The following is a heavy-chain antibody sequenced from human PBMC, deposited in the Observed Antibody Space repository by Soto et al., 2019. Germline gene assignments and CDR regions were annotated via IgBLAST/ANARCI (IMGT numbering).Heavy chain of an antibody. Sequence: QVQLVQSGAEVKKPGASVKVSCKSSGYNLTTYGINWVRQAPGQGLEWMGWISAYNGDTNYAQNFQGRVTMTTDQSTKTAYTELRRLRSDDTAVFYCAMSNRPRAYRNSWYSPLISNHYGMDVWGQGTTLTVSS. CDR3: AMSNRPRAYRNSWYSPLISNHYGMDV. D-gene: IGHD6-13*01. CDR2: ISAYNGDT. CDR1: GYNLTTYG. J-gene: IGHJ6*02. V-gene: IGHV1-18*01.